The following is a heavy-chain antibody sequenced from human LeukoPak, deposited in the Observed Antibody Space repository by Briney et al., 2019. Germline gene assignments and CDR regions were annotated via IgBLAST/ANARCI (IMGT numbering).Heavy chain of an antibody. CDR1: GGSFSGYY. V-gene: IGHV4-34*01. Sequence: PSETLSLTCAVYGGSFSGYYWSWIRQPPGKGLEWIGEINHSGSTNYNPSLKSRVTISVDTSKNQFSLKLSSVTAADTAVYYCARGGLLSGAFDIWGQGTMVTVSS. D-gene: IGHD3-10*01. CDR3: ARGGLLSGAFDI. CDR2: INHSGST. J-gene: IGHJ3*02.